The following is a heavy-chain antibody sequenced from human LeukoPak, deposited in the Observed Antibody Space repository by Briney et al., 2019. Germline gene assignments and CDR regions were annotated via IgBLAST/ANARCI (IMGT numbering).Heavy chain of an antibody. CDR2: FSTYNGNT. D-gene: IGHD3-3*01. CDR1: GYSFTTYG. Sequence: GASVNVSCKPSGYSFTTYGITWVRQAPGHGLEWMGWFSTYNGNTKYLQKLQGRVTMTTDTSTTTVYMELRSLRSDDTAVYYCARVPFTIFGVVNDAFDIWGQGTMVTVSS. V-gene: IGHV1-18*01. J-gene: IGHJ3*02. CDR3: ARVPFTIFGVVNDAFDI.